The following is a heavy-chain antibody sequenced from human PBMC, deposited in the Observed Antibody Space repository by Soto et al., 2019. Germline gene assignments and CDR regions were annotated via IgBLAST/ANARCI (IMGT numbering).Heavy chain of an antibody. Sequence: SETLSLTCAVYGGSFSGYYWSWIRQPPGKGLEWIGEINHSGSTNYNPSLKSRVTISVDTSKNQFSLKLSSVTAADTAVYYCARGLGVPRRDYYYYMDVWGKGTTVTVSS. J-gene: IGHJ6*03. D-gene: IGHD3-3*01. CDR2: INHSGST. CDR3: ARGLGVPRRDYYYYMDV. V-gene: IGHV4-34*01. CDR1: GGSFSGYY.